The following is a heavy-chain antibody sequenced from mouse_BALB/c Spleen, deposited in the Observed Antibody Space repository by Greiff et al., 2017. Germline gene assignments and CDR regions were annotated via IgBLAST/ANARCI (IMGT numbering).Heavy chain of an antibody. CDR2: INPGSGGT. CDR1: GYAFTNYL. Sequence: VQLQQSGAELVRPGTSVKVSCKASGYAFTNYLIEWVKQRPGQGLEWIGVINPGSGGTNYNEKFKGKATLTADKSSSTAYMQLSSLTSDDSAVYFCARAGNYYGSSYYYAMDYWGQGTSVTVAS. D-gene: IGHD1-1*01. J-gene: IGHJ4*01. CDR3: ARAGNYYGSSYYYAMDY. V-gene: IGHV1-54*03.